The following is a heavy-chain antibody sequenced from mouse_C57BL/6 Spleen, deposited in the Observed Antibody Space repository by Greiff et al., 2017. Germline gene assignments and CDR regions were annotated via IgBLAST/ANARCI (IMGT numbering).Heavy chain of an antibody. CDR2: INPGSGGT. CDR1: GYAFTNYL. CDR3: ARRDYYWYFDY. V-gene: IGHV1-54*01. Sequence: QVQLKQSGAELVRPGTSVKVSCKASGYAFTNYLIEWVKQRPGQGLEWIGVINPGSGGTNYNEKFKGKATLTADKSSSTAYMQLSSLTSEDSAVYFCARRDYYWYFDYWGQGTTLTVSS. D-gene: IGHD1-1*01. J-gene: IGHJ2*01.